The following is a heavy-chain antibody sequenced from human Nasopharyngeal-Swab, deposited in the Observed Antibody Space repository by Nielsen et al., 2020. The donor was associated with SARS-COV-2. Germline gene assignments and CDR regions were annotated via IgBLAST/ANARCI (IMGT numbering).Heavy chain of an antibody. D-gene: IGHD3-22*01. V-gene: IGHV3-11*06. J-gene: IGHJ4*02. Sequence: GGSLRLSCAASGFTFSDYYMSWIRQAPGKGLEWVSYISSSSSYTNYADSVKGRFTISRDNAKNSLYLQMNSPRAEDTAVYYCARDRYYYDSSDRPGSFDYWGQGTLVTVSS. CDR2: ISSSSSYT. CDR1: GFTFSDYY. CDR3: ARDRYYYDSSDRPGSFDY.